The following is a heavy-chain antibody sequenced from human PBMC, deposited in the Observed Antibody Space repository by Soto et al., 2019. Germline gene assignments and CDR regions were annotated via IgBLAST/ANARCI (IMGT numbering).Heavy chain of an antibody. CDR1: GYTFTGYY. CDR3: AREVENGSGSYYNTLYYYGMDV. J-gene: IGHJ6*02. D-gene: IGHD3-10*01. CDR2: INPNSGGT. V-gene: IGHV1-2*02. Sequence: ASVKVSCKASGYTFTGYYMHWVRQAPGQGLEWMGWINPNSGGTNYAQKFQGRVTMTRDTSISTAYMELSRLRSDDTAVYYCAREVENGSGSYYNTLYYYGMDVWGQGTTVTVSS.